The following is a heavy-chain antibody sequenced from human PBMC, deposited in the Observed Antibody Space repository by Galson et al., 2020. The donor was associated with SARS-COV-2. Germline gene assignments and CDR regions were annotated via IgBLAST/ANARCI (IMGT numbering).Heavy chain of an antibody. V-gene: IGHV5-51*01. J-gene: IGHJ4*02. Sequence: GESLKISCQGSGYTFASYRIGWVRQVPGKGLEWMGMIYPTDSETRYSPSFQGQVTISADKSISTAYLQWTSLQASDIAIYYCVRWDGTVDYWGQGTLVTVSA. CDR3: VRWDGTVDY. CDR2: IYPTDSET. CDR1: GYTFASYR. D-gene: IGHD1-26*01.